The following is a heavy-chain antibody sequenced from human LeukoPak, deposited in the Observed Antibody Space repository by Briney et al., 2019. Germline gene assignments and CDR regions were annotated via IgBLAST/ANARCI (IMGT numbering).Heavy chain of an antibody. Sequence: SVKVSCKASGYTFSGYFVHWLRQAPGHGLEWMGRIIPILGIANYAQKFQGRVTITADKSTSTAYMELSSLRSEDTAVYYCARASGTGIAAAGRGFDYWGQGTLVTVSS. CDR2: IIPILGIA. V-gene: IGHV1-69*04. J-gene: IGHJ4*02. CDR3: ARASGTGIAAAGRGFDY. D-gene: IGHD6-13*01. CDR1: GYTFSGYF.